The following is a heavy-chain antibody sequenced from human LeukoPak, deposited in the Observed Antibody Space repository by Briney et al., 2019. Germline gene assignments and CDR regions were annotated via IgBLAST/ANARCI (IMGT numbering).Heavy chain of an antibody. Sequence: GGSLRLSCATSGFIFSNYAVNWVRQAPGKGLEWVSIIKGRFTISRDNSKNTLYLKMNSLRAEDTAVYYCAKIPQVATYTVPNFDFWGQGTLVTVSS. CDR3: AKIPQVATYTVPNFDF. CDR1: GFIFSNYA. CDR2: I. J-gene: IGHJ4*02. V-gene: IGHV3-23*01. D-gene: IGHD3-16*01.